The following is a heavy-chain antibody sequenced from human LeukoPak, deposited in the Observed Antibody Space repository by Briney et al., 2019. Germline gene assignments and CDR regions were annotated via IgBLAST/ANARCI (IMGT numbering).Heavy chain of an antibody. CDR3: ASTKYSYGWELDY. CDR2: INHSGST. D-gene: IGHD5-18*01. J-gene: IGHJ4*02. V-gene: IGHV4-34*01. CDR1: GGSFSGYY. Sequence: SETLSLTCAVYGGSFSGYYWSWIRQPPGKGLEWIGEINHSGSTNYNPSLKSRVTISVDTSKNQFSLKLSSVTAADTAVYYCASTKYSYGWELDYWGQGTLVTVSS.